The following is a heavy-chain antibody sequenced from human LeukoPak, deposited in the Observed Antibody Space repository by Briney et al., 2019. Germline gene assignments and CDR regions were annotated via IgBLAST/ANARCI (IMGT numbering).Heavy chain of an antibody. CDR2: IYYSGST. Sequence: SETLSLTCTVSGGSISSYYWSWIRQPPGKGLEWIGYIYYSGSTIYNPSLKSRVTISVDTSENQFSLKLTSVTAADTAVFYCATSRGYCSSTSCRDDYYFDYWGQGTLVTVSS. CDR1: GGSISSYY. J-gene: IGHJ4*02. V-gene: IGHV4-59*01. D-gene: IGHD2-2*01. CDR3: ATSRGYCSSTSCRDDYYFDY.